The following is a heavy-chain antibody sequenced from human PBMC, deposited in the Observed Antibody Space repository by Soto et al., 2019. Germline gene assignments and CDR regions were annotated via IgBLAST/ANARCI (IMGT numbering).Heavy chain of an antibody. CDR2: IWYDGSNK. CDR3: ARVDSSWAFDY. Sequence: GGSLRLSCAASGFTLSSYGMHWVRQAPGKGLEWVAVIWYDGSNKYYADSVKGRFTISRDNSKNTLYLQMNSLRAEDTAVYYCARVDSSWAFDYWGQGTLVTVSS. CDR1: GFTLSSYG. V-gene: IGHV3-33*01. J-gene: IGHJ4*02. D-gene: IGHD6-13*01.